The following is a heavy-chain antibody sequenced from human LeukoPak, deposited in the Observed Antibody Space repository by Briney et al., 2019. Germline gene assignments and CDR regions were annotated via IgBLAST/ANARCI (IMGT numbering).Heavy chain of an antibody. V-gene: IGHV4-39*01. J-gene: IGHJ4*02. D-gene: IGHD3/OR15-3a*01. CDR1: GGSISSSSYY. CDR3: ASGLGGGVPLDY. Sequence: SETLSLTCTVSGGSISSSSYYWGWIRPPPGKGLEWIGSIYYSGSTYYNPSLKSRVTISVDTSKNQFSLKLSSVTAADTAVYYCASGLGGGVPLDYWGQGTLVTVSS. CDR2: IYYSGST.